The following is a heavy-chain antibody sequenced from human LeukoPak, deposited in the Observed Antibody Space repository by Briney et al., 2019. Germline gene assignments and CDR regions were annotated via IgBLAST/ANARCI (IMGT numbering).Heavy chain of an antibody. CDR3: ARHSGPPYYFDY. CDR2: IYYSGST. V-gene: IGHV4-39*01. D-gene: IGHD3-10*01. CDR1: GGSISSSSYY. J-gene: IGHJ4*02. Sequence: PSEILSLTCTVSGGSISSSSYYWGWIRQPPGKGLEWIGSIYYSGSTYYNPSLKSRVTISVDTSKNQFSLKLSSVTAADTAVYYCARHSGPPYYFDYWGQGTLVTVSS.